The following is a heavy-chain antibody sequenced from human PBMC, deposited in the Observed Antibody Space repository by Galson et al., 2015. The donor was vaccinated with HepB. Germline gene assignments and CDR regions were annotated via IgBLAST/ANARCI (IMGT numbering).Heavy chain of an antibody. CDR3: SKDGCIVATRIYGMEV. J-gene: IGHJ6*02. V-gene: IGHV3-23*01. CDR2: ITGSGGNI. CDR1: GFTFSSHA. Sequence: SLRLSCAASGFTFSSHAMSWLRQAPGKGLEWVSGITGSGGNIYYADSVKGRFTISRDNSKTTLYLQMNSLRAEDTAVYYGSKDGCIVATRIYGMEVWGQGTTVTVSS. D-gene: IGHD5-12*01.